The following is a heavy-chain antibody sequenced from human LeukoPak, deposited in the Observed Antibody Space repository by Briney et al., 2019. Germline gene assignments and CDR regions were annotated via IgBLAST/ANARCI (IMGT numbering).Heavy chain of an antibody. CDR3: ARVGHIVAAGTYDY. CDR1: GDSISSYY. D-gene: IGHD6-13*01. J-gene: IGHJ4*02. CDR2: ILYSGSP. V-gene: IGHV4-59*12. Sequence: SETLSLTCTVSGDSISSYYWSWLRQPPGKGLEWIGNILYSGSPNYNPSLKSRVTTSFDTSKNQFSLKLSFVTAADTAVYYCARVGHIVAAGTYDYWGQGTLVTVSS.